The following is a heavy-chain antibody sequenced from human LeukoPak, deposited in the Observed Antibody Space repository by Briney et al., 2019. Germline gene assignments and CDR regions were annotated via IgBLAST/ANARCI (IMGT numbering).Heavy chain of an antibody. CDR2: INPNSGGT. D-gene: IGHD1-14*01. J-gene: IGHJ2*01. CDR1: GYNFITYG. V-gene: IGHV1-2*02. CDR3: ARGKENPLNWYFDL. Sequence: GASVTVSFMASGYNFITYGLNWVRQAPGQGLEWMGWINPNSGGTNYAQKFQGRVTMTRDTSISTAYMELSRLRSDDTAVYYCARGKENPLNWYFDLWGRGTLVTVSS.